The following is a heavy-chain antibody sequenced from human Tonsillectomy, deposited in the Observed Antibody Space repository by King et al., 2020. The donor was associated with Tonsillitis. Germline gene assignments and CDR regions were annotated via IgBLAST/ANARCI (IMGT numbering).Heavy chain of an antibody. D-gene: IGHD2-15*01. CDR1: GGSISGGDYY. J-gene: IGHJ5*02. V-gene: IGHV4-31*03. Sequence: QLQESGPGLVKPSQTLSLTCTVSGGSISGGDYYWSWIRRHPGKGPEWIWDIYDSGDTYYNPSLKSRLTIAVDTSKNQFSLKMSAVTAADTAVYYCGRYEGGVFDPWGQGTLVTVSS. CDR2: IYDSGDT. CDR3: GRYEGGVFDP.